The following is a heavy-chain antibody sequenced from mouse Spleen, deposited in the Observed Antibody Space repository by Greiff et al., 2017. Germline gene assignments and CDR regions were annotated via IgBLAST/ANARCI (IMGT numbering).Heavy chain of an antibody. V-gene: IGHV5-9-3*01. CDR1: GFTFSSYA. Sequence: EVQLVESGGGLVKLGGSLKLSCAASGFTFSSYAMSWVRQTPEKRLEWVATISSGGGNTYYPDSVKGRFTISRDNAKNTLYLQMSSLKSEDTAMYYCARRGSYYAMDYWGQGTSVTVSS. CDR2: ISSGGGNT. J-gene: IGHJ4*01. CDR3: ARRGSYYAMDY.